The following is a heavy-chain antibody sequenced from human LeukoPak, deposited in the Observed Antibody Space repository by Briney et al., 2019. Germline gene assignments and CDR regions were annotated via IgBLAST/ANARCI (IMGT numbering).Heavy chain of an antibody. D-gene: IGHD3-10*01. Sequence: SETLSLTCTVSGGSISSGDYYWSWIRQPPGKGLEWIGYIYYSGSTYYNPSLKSRVTISVDTSKNQFSLKLSSVTAADTAVYYRARGGGMVRGVTSVDYWGQGTLVTVSS. CDR3: ARGGGMVRGVTSVDY. J-gene: IGHJ4*02. CDR1: GGSISSGDYY. CDR2: IYYSGST. V-gene: IGHV4-30-4*01.